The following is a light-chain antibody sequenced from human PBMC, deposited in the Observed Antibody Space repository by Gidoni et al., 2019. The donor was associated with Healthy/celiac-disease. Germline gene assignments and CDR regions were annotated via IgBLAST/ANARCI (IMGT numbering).Light chain of an antibody. J-gene: IGLJ2*01. CDR2: SNN. V-gene: IGLV1-44*01. CDR3: AAWDDSSVV. CDR1: RSNIGSNT. Sequence: QSVLTQPPSASGTPGQRVTISCSGSRSNIGSNTVNWYQQLPGTAPKLHIYSNNQRPSGVPDRFSGSKSGTSASLAISGLQSEDEADYYCAAWDDSSVVFGGGTKLTVL.